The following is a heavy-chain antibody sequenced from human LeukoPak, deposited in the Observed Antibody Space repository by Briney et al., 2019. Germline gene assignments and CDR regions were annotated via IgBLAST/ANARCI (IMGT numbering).Heavy chain of an antibody. Sequence: ASVKVSCKASGYTFTDYYIHWVRQAPGQGLEWMGWINPNSGGTNYAQKFQGRVTMTSDTSISTAYMELSRLRSADTAVYYCARDQGYYDSRGYLFWFDPWGQGTLVTVSS. D-gene: IGHD3-22*01. CDR3: ARDQGYYDSRGYLFWFDP. CDR1: GYTFTDYY. CDR2: INPNSGGT. J-gene: IGHJ5*02. V-gene: IGHV1-2*02.